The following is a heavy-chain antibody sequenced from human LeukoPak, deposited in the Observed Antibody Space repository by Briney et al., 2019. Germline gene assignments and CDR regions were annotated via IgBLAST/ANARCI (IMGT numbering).Heavy chain of an antibody. CDR1: GFTFSTYW. V-gene: IGHV3-7*02. CDR2: IKQDGSEK. J-gene: IGHJ4*02. CDR3: AISDSL. D-gene: IGHD3-22*01. Sequence: GGSLRLSCAVSGFTFSTYWMSWVRQAPGKGLEWVANIKQDGSEKYYVDSVKGRFTISRDNAKNSLFLQMNSLRDEDTAVYHCAISDSLWGQGTLVTVSS.